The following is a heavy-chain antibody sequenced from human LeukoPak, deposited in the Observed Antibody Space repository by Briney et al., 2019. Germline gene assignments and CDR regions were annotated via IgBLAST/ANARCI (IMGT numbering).Heavy chain of an antibody. Sequence: ASVKVSCKASGYTFTSYDINWVRQATGQGLEWMGWMNPNSGNTGYAQKFQGRVTMTRNTPISTAYMELSSLRSEDTAVYYCARALMVRGVIIYYYYGMDVWGQGTTVTVSS. CDR2: MNPNSGNT. V-gene: IGHV1-8*01. CDR1: GYTFTSYD. D-gene: IGHD3-10*01. CDR3: ARALMVRGVIIYYYYGMDV. J-gene: IGHJ6*02.